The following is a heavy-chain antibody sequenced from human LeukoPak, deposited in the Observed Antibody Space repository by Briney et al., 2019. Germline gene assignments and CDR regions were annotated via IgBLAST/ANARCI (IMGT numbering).Heavy chain of an antibody. J-gene: IGHJ4*02. D-gene: IGHD4-23*01. CDR3: ASLYYGGNNFDY. Sequence: GGSLRLSCAASGFTVSSNYMSLVRQAPGKGLEWVSVIYSGGSTHYADSVKGRFTISRDNSKNTLYLQMNSLRAEDTAVYYCASLYYGGNNFDYWGQGTLVTVSS. CDR1: GFTVSSNY. V-gene: IGHV3-66*01. CDR2: IYSGGST.